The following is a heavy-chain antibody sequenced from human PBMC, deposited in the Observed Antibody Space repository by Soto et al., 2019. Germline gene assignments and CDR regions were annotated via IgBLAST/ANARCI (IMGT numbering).Heavy chain of an antibody. Sequence: GSLRLSCAASGFTFSSYSMNWVRQAPGKGLEWVSSISSSSSYIYYADSVKGRFTISRDNARNSLYLQMNSLRAEDTAVYYCARDLNYYYYYGMDVWGQGTTVTVSS. CDR3: ARDLNYYYYYGMDV. CDR1: GFTFSSYS. V-gene: IGHV3-21*01. CDR2: ISSSSSYI. J-gene: IGHJ6*02.